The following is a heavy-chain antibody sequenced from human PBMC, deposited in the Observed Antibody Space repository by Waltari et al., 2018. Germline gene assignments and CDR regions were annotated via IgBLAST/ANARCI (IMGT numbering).Heavy chain of an antibody. V-gene: IGHV1-46*01. J-gene: IGHJ6*02. CDR3: ARDMGSGYRYGYYYYGMDV. CDR1: GYFFRRYY. Sequence: QVQLVQSGAEVKKPGASVKVSCQASGYFFRRYYMHWVRQAPGQGPEWMGFINPSGGSTTYAQNLQGRITVTSDTSTNTVYMELSSLRSEDTAVYFCARDMGSGYRYGYYYYGMDVWGQGTTVTVSS. CDR2: INPSGGST. D-gene: IGHD5-18*01.